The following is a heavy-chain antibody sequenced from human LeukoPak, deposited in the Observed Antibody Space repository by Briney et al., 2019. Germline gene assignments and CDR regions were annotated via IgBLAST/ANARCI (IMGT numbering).Heavy chain of an antibody. J-gene: IGHJ6*02. Sequence: ASVKVSCKASGYTFTSYGISRVRQAPGQGLEWMGWISAYNGNTNYAQKLQGRVTMTTDTSTSTAYMELRSLRSDDPAVYYCARDLRGVAVFSDYYGMDVWGQGTTVTVSS. V-gene: IGHV1-18*01. CDR2: ISAYNGNT. CDR3: ARDLRGVAVFSDYYGMDV. CDR1: GYTFTSYG.